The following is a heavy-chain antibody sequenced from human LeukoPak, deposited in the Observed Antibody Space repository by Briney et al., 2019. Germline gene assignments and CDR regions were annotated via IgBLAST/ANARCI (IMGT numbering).Heavy chain of an antibody. D-gene: IGHD6-19*01. CDR1: GFTFSTYA. CDR2: ISGSGDRR. Sequence: PGGSLRLSCAASGFTFSTYAMSWVRQAPGKGLEWVSGISGSGDRRNYADSVKGRFTISRDISKNTLYLQMNSLRVEDTAVYYCAKGPKQLLVGSRGHYFDYWGQGTLVTASS. CDR3: AKGPKQLLVGSRGHYFDY. J-gene: IGHJ4*02. V-gene: IGHV3-23*01.